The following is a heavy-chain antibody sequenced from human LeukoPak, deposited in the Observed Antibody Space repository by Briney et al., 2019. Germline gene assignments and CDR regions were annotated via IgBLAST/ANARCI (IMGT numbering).Heavy chain of an antibody. CDR3: AREGDHDYGDYREDGPVGWFDP. J-gene: IGHJ5*02. Sequence: SQTLSLTCTVSGGSISSGSYYWSWIRQPAGKGLEWIGRIYTSGSTNYNPSLESRVTISVDTSKNQFSLKLSSVTAADTAVYYCAREGDHDYGDYREDGPVGWFDPWGQGTLVTVSS. V-gene: IGHV4-61*02. CDR2: IYTSGST. CDR1: GGSISSGSYY. D-gene: IGHD4-17*01.